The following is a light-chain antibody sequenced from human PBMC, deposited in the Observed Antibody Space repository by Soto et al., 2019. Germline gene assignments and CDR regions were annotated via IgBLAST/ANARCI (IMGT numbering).Light chain of an antibody. V-gene: IGKV3-11*01. J-gene: IGKJ4*01. CDR1: QSVGRY. CDR3: QQRSDWPST. Sequence: EIVLTQSPATLSLSPGEGATLSCRASQSVGRYLAWYQQKPGQAPRLLIYDASKRATGIAARFSGSGSGTDFTLPISSLEPGEFAVYDCQQRSDWPSTFGGGTKVQIK. CDR2: DAS.